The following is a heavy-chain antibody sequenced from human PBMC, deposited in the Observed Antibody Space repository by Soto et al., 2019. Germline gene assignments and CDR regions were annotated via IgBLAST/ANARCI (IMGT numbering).Heavy chain of an antibody. Sequence: VGSLRLSCASPVFNFNIHALHCIRQAPGEGLEWVAVMSPGGNSQYYADSVKGRFTISRDTSKSTLYLQMTSLRPEDTAVYYCASGAAFYYDTSRYWGQGTLVTVSS. J-gene: IGHJ4*02. D-gene: IGHD3-22*01. V-gene: IGHV3-30-3*01. CDR1: VFNFNIHA. CDR2: MSPGGNSQ. CDR3: ASGAAFYYDTSRY.